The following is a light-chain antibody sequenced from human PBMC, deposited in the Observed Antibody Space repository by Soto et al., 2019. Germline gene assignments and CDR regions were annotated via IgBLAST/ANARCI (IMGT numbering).Light chain of an antibody. CDR1: QSVLYSSNNKNY. Sequence: DIVMTQSPDSLAVSLGERATINCKSSQSVLYSSNNKNYLAWYQQRPGQPPKLLIYWASTRESGVPDRFSGSGSGTDFTLTITSLQAEDVAVYDCQQYESTPPTFGQGTKVEIK. J-gene: IGKJ2*01. CDR2: WAS. V-gene: IGKV4-1*01. CDR3: QQYESTPPT.